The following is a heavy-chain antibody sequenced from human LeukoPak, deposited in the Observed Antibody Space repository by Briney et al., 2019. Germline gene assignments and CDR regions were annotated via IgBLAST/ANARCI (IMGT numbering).Heavy chain of an antibody. J-gene: IGHJ5*02. CDR1: GFTFSSYA. V-gene: IGHV3-48*03. D-gene: IGHD6-19*01. Sequence: GGSLRLSCAASGFTFSSYAMNWVRQAPGKGLEWVSYISSSGSITYYADSVKGRFTISRDNAKNSLHLQMDSLRAEDTAIYYCARDSSGWYHWFDPWGQGTLVTVPS. CDR2: ISSSGSIT. CDR3: ARDSSGWYHWFDP.